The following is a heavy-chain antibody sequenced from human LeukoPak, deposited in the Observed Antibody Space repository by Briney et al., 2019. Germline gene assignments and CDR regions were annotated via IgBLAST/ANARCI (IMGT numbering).Heavy chain of an antibody. V-gene: IGHV1-2*02. Sequence: VASVKVSCKASGYTFTYYYIHWMRQAPGQGLEWMGWINPDSGDTSYAQKFQGRVIMTRDTSTSTVYVELSRLRSDDTAVYYCARSDSYTWFDPWGQGTLVTVSS. CDR1: GYTFTYYY. CDR3: ARSDSYTWFDP. CDR2: INPDSGDT. D-gene: IGHD2-15*01. J-gene: IGHJ5*02.